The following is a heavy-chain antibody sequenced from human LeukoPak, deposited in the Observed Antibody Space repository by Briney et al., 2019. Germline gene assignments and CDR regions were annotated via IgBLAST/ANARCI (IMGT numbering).Heavy chain of an antibody. J-gene: IGHJ4*02. Sequence: PGGSLRLSCAASGFTFSSYWMSWVRQAPGKGLEWVANIKQDGSEKYYVDSVKGRFTISRDNAKNSLYLQMNSLRAEDTAVYYCAKVDRGGYFTPPYFDYWGQGTMVTVSS. V-gene: IGHV3-7*03. CDR1: GFTFSSYW. CDR3: AKVDRGGYFTPPYFDY. D-gene: IGHD1-26*01. CDR2: IKQDGSEK.